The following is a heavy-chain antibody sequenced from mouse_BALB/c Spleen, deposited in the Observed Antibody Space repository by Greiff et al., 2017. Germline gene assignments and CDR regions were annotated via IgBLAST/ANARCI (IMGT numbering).Heavy chain of an antibody. D-gene: IGHD2-1*01. V-gene: IGHV5-9-4*01. J-gene: IGHJ3*01. Sequence: DVMLVESGGGLVKPGGSLKLSCAASGFTFSSYAMSWVRQSPEKRLEWVAEISSGGSYTYYPDTVTGRFTISRDNAKNTLYLEMSSLRSEDTAMYYCARVYYGNPNWGQGTLVTVSA. CDR2: ISSGGSYT. CDR3: ARVYYGNPN. CDR1: GFTFSSYA.